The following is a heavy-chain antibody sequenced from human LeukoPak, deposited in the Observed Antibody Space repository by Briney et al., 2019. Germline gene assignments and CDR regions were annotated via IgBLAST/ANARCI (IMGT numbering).Heavy chain of an antibody. J-gene: IGHJ6*04. CDR2: IYYSGTT. V-gene: IGHV4-59*01. Sequence: SSETLSLTCTVSGGSITSSYWSWFRQPPGGELESIGYIYYSGTTKSNPSLESRVTISVDTSKNQLSLKLSFVTAADTATYYCGGEPRLLDVWGKGITVIVSS. CDR3: GGEPRLLDV. CDR1: GGSITSSY. D-gene: IGHD2-15*01.